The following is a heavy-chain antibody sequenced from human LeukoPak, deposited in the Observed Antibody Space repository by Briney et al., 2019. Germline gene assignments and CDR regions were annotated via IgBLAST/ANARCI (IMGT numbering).Heavy chain of an antibody. D-gene: IGHD3-22*01. Sequence: GGSLRLSCAASGFTFSNAWMSWVRQAPGKGLEWVGRIKSKTDGGTTDYAAPVKGRFTISRDDSKNTLYLQMNSLKTEDTAVYYRTTDPITMYYYDSSGYGYWGQGTLVTVSS. V-gene: IGHV3-15*01. CDR3: TTDPITMYYYDSSGYGY. J-gene: IGHJ4*02. CDR2: IKSKTDGGTT. CDR1: GFTFSNAW.